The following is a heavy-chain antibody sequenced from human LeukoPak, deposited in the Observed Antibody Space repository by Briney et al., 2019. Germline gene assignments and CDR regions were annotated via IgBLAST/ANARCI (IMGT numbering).Heavy chain of an antibody. J-gene: IGHJ4*02. Sequence: PSETLSLTCTVSGGSISSGGYYWSWIRQPPGKGLEWIGYIYYSGSTNYNPSLKSRVTISVDTSKNQFSLKLSSVTAADTAVYYCASLLPEELDYGDYDSYFDYWGQGTLVTVSS. D-gene: IGHD4-17*01. CDR3: ASLLPEELDYGDYDSYFDY. CDR2: IYYSGST. V-gene: IGHV4-61*08. CDR1: GGSISSGGYY.